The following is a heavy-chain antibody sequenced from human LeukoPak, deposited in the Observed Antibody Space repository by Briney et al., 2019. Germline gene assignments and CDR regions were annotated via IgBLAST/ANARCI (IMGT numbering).Heavy chain of an antibody. V-gene: IGHV3-30*04. Sequence: GGSLRLSCAASGFTFSSYAMHWVRQAPGKGLEWVAIISDDGSNKYYADSVKGRFTISRDNSKNTLYLQMNSLRAEDTAVYYCARDGGYEVHYYCMDVWGKGTTVIVSS. D-gene: IGHD5-12*01. CDR2: ISDDGSNK. J-gene: IGHJ6*03. CDR1: GFTFSSYA. CDR3: ARDGGYEVHYYCMDV.